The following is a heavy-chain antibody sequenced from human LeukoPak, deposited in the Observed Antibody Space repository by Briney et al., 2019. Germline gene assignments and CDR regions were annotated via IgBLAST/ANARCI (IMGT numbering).Heavy chain of an antibody. CDR2: IDISGDST. J-gene: IGHJ4*02. Sequence: GGSLRLSCVVSGFTFSSHAMCWVRQAPGRRLEWVSSIDISGDSTSCADSVKGRFTISRDNSKNTLLLQMDSLRAEDSAIYYCANEIRPNDYWGQGTLVTVSS. V-gene: IGHV3-23*05. CDR1: GFTFSSHA. D-gene: IGHD4/OR15-4a*01. CDR3: ANEIRPNDY.